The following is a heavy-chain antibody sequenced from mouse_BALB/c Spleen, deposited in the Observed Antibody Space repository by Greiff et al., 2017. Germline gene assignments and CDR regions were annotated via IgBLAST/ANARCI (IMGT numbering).Heavy chain of an antibody. V-gene: IGHV3-2*02. CDR1: GYSITSDYA. CDR3: ARNYGSLYFDV. Sequence: EVKLMESGPGLVKPSQSLSLTCTVTGYSITSDYAWNWIRQFPGNKLEWMGYISYSGSTSYNPSLKSRISITRDTSKNQFFLQLNSVTTEDTATYYCARNYGSLYFDVWGVGTTVTVSS. J-gene: IGHJ1*01. CDR2: ISYSGST. D-gene: IGHD1-2*01.